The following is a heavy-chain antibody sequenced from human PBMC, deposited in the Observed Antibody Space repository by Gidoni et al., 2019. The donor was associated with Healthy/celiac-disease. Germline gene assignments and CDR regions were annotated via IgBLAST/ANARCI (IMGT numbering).Heavy chain of an antibody. CDR1: GYSISSGYY. CDR2: IYHRGST. V-gene: IGHV4-38-2*02. CDR3: ARGRGVDTAMVRGDYFDY. D-gene: IGHD5-18*01. Sequence: QVQLQESGPGLVKPSETLSLTCTVSGYSISSGYYWGWIRQPPGKGLEWIGSIYHRGSTYYNPSLKSRVTISVDTSKNQFSLKLSSVTAADTAVYYCARGRGVDTAMVRGDYFDYWGQGTLVTVSS. J-gene: IGHJ4*02.